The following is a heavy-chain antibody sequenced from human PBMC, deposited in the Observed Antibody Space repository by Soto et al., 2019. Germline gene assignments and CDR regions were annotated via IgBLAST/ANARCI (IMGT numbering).Heavy chain of an antibody. CDR3: ARCPGWAVAGTGYDGFDN. J-gene: IGHJ3*02. CDR2: INHRGST. V-gene: IGHV4-34*01. CDR1: GGSFSGHY. Sequence: SETLSLTCAVYGGSFSGHYWSWIRQPPGKGLEWIGEINHRGSTNYNPSLKSRVTISVDTSKNQFSLKLSSVTAADTAVYYCARCPGWAVAGTGYDGFDNSGQATMVTVSS. D-gene: IGHD6-19*01.